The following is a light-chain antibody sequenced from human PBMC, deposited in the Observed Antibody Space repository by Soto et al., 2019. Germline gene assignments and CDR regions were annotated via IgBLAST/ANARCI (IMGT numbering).Light chain of an antibody. CDR3: QCANSFPFT. CDR1: QGINSW. V-gene: IGKV1-12*01. J-gene: IGKJ3*01. Sequence: DIQMTQSPSSVSASVGDRVTITCRASQGINSWLAWYQQKPGQAPKLLIYAASSLQSGVPSRFSGSGSGTDFTLTISSLQPEDFATYYGQCANSFPFTFGPGTKVDFK. CDR2: AAS.